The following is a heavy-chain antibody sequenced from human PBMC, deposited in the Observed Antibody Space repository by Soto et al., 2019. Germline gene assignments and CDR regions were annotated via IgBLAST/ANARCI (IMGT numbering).Heavy chain of an antibody. CDR3: GRVGCPNGHCSSLDY. Sequence: QVHLQQWGAGLLKPSETLSLTCAVYGGSFSPHYWSWIRQPPGKGLEWIGEINNVGSTNYNMSLKSRVTISMDAPKNQVSLRVTSVTAADPAVYYCGRVGCPNGHCSSLDYWGQGTLVTVSS. CDR2: INNVGST. D-gene: IGHD2-21*02. CDR1: GGSFSPHY. J-gene: IGHJ4*02. V-gene: IGHV4-34*01.